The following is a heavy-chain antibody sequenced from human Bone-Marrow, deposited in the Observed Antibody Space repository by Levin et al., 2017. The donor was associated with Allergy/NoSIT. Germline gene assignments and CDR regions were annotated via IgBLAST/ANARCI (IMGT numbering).Heavy chain of an antibody. V-gene: IGHV4-34*01. CDR1: GGSFSGYY. CDR2: INHSGGT. Sequence: TSETLSLTCAVYGGSFSGYYWTWIRQPPGRGLEWIGEINHSGGTNYTPSLKRRVTISLDTSKNQFSLKLCSMTAADTAVYYCARGVLGDYYSPGTFDYWGPGSLVTVSS. CDR3: ARGVLGDYYSPGTFDY. D-gene: IGHD2-21*01. J-gene: IGHJ4*02.